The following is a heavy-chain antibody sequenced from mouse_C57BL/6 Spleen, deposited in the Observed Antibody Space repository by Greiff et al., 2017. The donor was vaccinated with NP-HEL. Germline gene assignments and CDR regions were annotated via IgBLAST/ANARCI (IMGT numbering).Heavy chain of an antibody. CDR1: GFTFSDYG. V-gene: IGHV5-17*01. CDR3: ARRHYAMDD. D-gene: IGHD1-2*01. CDR2: ISSGSSTI. J-gene: IGHJ4*01. Sequence: EVQGVESGGGLVKPGGSLKLSCAASGFTFSDYGMHWVRQAPGQGLEWVAYISSGSSTIYYAEPVKGRFTISRDNAKTTLFLHMTSLRSEEPAMYYCARRHYAMDDWGQGASVTVSS.